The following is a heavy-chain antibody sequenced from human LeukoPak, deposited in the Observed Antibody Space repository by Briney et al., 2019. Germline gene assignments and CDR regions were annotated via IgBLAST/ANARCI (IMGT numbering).Heavy chain of an antibody. J-gene: IGHJ6*03. D-gene: IGHD6-13*01. Sequence: GGSLRLSCAPSRFTFRVYWMWWVREAPGERLEWVANIKEDGSEKYYVDSVKGRFTISRDNAKNSLYLQMNSLRTEDTALYYCAKAGSSWYAYYMDVWGKGTTVTVSS. CDR3: AKAGSSWYAYYMDV. CDR1: RFTFRVYW. V-gene: IGHV3-7*03. CDR2: IKEDGSEK.